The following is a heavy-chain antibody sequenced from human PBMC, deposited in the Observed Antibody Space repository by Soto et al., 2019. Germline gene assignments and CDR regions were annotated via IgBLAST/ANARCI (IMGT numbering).Heavy chain of an antibody. CDR3: AHQEVVSSFYS. CDR1: GFSLSASAEA. Sequence: QITLKESGPTLVKPTQTLTLTCTFSGFSLSASAEAVAWIRQPPGKALEWLALIYWDDDKYYNPSLKSRLTITKDTSQNQVFLTMTNMAPVDTATYYCAHQEVVSSFYSWGQGSLVTVPS. V-gene: IGHV2-5*02. J-gene: IGHJ5*01. CDR2: IYWDDDK. D-gene: IGHD2-15*01.